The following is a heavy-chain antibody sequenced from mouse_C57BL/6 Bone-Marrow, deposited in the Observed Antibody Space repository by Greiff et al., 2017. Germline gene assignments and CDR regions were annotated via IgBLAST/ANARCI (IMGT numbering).Heavy chain of an antibody. D-gene: IGHD1-1*01. V-gene: IGHV1-7*01. CDR2: INPSSGYT. CDR1: GYTFTSYW. J-gene: IGHJ3*01. CDR3: ARSPLYYYGSSYALAWFAY. Sequence: QVQLKESGAELAKPGASVKLSCKASGYTFTSYWMHWVKQRPGQGLEWIGYINPSSGYTKYNQKFKDKATLTADTSSSTAYMQLSSLTYEDSAVYYWARSPLYYYGSSYALAWFAYWGQGTLVTVSA.